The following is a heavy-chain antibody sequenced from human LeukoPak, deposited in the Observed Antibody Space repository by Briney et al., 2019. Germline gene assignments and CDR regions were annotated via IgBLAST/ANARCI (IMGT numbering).Heavy chain of an antibody. CDR1: GGSISSYY. CDR3: ARVRVAVAGFDY. D-gene: IGHD6-19*01. CDR2: IYYSGST. Sequence: PSETLSLTCTVSGGSISSYYWSWIRQPPGKGLEWIGYIYYSGSTNYNPSLKSRVTISVDTSKNQFSLKLSSVTAADTAVYYCARVRVAVAGFDYWGQGILVTVSS. V-gene: IGHV4-59*01. J-gene: IGHJ4*02.